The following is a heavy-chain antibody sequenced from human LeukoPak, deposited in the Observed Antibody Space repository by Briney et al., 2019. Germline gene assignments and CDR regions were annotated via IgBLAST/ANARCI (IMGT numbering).Heavy chain of an antibody. CDR1: GYSISSSSYY. CDR2: IYYSGST. CDR3: AREGLYSSGWRDAFDI. Sequence: PSETLSLTCTVSGYSISSSSYYWGWIRQPPGKGLEWIGSIYYSGSTYYNPSLKSRVTISVDTSKNQFSLKLSSVTAADTAVYYCAREGLYSSGWRDAFDIWGQGTMVTVSS. J-gene: IGHJ3*02. D-gene: IGHD6-19*01. V-gene: IGHV4-39*07.